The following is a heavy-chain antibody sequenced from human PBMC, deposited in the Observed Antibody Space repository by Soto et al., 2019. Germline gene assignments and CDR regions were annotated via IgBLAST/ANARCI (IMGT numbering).Heavy chain of an antibody. CDR2: IYYSGST. V-gene: IGHV4-61*01. J-gene: IGHJ4*02. D-gene: IGHD2-2*01. Sequence: KPSESMSLTSTVSGGSVSSGNYYWSWIRQPPGKRLEWIGYIYYSGSTTYNPSLKSRVTISVDTSKNQFSLELNSVTAADTAVYYCARRTSSSLDYWGQGTLVTVSS. CDR3: ARRTSSSLDY. CDR1: GGSVSSGNYY.